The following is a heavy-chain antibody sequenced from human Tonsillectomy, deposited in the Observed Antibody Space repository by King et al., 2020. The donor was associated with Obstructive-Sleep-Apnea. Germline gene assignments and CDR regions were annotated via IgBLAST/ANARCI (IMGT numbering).Heavy chain of an antibody. CDR1: GFTLIDYY. CDR2: SISSGNTI. D-gene: IGHD6-19*01. Sequence: VQLVESGGGLVRPGGSLRLSCAASGFTLIDYYMSWIRQVPGKGLEWISYSISSGNTIYHADSVKGRFTISMDNAKNSLYLQMNSLRAEDTAGYYCARDGPYASGWDFDSWGQGTLVTVSS. CDR3: ARDGPYASGWDFDS. J-gene: IGHJ4*02. V-gene: IGHV3-11*01.